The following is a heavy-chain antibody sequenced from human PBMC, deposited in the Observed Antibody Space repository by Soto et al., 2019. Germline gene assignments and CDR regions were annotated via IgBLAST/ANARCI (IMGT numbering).Heavy chain of an antibody. J-gene: IGHJ4*02. CDR3: ARGVSAGKDSPPDF. CDR2: ITGSAVCT. V-gene: IGHV3-23*01. D-gene: IGHD6-13*01. CDR1: GLTLSGFA. Sequence: VGSLRLSCAASGLTLSGFAMSWVRQAPGKGLDWVAAITGSAVCTNSAASVKGPITISEDNSRNTMYLQMSSLKAEDMAVYYWARGVSAGKDSPPDFWGQGSLVTVSS.